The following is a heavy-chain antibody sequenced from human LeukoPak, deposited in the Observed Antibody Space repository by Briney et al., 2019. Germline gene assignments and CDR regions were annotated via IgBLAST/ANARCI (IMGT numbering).Heavy chain of an antibody. D-gene: IGHD4-17*01. V-gene: IGHV1-69*13. CDR3: ATSYGDYPFYYGMDV. CDR1: GGAFSSYA. J-gene: IGHJ6*02. Sequence: ASVKVSCKASGGAFSSYAISWVRQAPGQGLEWMGGIIPIFGTANYAQEFQGRVTITADESTSTAYMELSSLRSEDTAVYYCATSYGDYPFYYGMDVWGQGTTVTVSS. CDR2: IIPIFGTA.